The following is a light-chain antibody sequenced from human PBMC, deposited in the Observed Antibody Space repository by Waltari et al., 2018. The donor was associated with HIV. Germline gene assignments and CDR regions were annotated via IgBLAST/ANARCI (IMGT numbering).Light chain of an antibody. Sequence: QSALAQPASVSGSPGQSITISCAGAVADSGPEIYVSWYQQPPGRALRLIIYMLSRRPSGVSDRFSGSSSGMSATLTISGLQSDDEAHYYCSSYSTITSLYVFGTGTRVTVL. CDR3: SSYSTITSLYV. CDR1: VADSGPEIY. CDR2: MLS. V-gene: IGLV2-14*01. J-gene: IGLJ1*01.